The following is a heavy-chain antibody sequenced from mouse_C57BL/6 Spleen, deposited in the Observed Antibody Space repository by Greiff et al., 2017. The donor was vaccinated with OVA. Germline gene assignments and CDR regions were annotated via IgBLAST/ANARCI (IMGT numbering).Heavy chain of an antibody. Sequence: QVQLQQPGAELVRPGSSVKLSCKASGYTFTSYWMHWVKQRPIQGLEWIGNIDPSDSETHYNQKFKDKATLTVDKSSSTAYIQLSSLTSEDSAVYYCARGQVRYFDVWGTGTTVTVSS. V-gene: IGHV1-52*01. D-gene: IGHD5-1*01. CDR3: ARGQVRYFDV. J-gene: IGHJ1*03. CDR1: GYTFTSYW. CDR2: IDPSDSET.